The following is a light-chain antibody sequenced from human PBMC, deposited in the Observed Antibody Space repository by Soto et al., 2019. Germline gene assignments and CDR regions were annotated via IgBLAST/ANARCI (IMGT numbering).Light chain of an antibody. J-gene: IGKJ1*01. CDR3: QQYTNTNNPWM. Sequence: DIQGTQSPPTLSASVGDRVTITCRASQTISTWMAWYQQKPGKAPKLLVYDASTLQSGVASRFSGSGSGTEFTLIISGLQPDDSATYYCQQYTNTNNPWMFGQGTKVYIK. CDR2: DAS. V-gene: IGKV1-5*01. CDR1: QTISTW.